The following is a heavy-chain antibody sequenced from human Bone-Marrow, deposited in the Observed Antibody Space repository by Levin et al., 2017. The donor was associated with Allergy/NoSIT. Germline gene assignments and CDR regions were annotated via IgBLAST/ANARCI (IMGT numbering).Heavy chain of an antibody. J-gene: IGHJ4*02. Sequence: SCAASGFTFSGFEMNWVRQAPGKGLEWISFISTGGSTIYYADSVRGRFTISRDDANNSLYLQMSSLRADDTAVYFCARGPTSIFDYWGQGTLVSVSS. CDR1: GFTFSGFE. CDR2: ISTGGSTI. D-gene: IGHD6-6*01. V-gene: IGHV3-48*03. CDR3: ARGPTSIFDY.